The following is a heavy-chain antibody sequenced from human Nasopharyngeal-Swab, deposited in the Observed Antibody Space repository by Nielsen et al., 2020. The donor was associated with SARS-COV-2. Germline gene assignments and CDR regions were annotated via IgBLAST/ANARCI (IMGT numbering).Heavy chain of an antibody. CDR3: ARDQVPHVLLYFGHMDV. V-gene: IGHV3-7*01. D-gene: IGHD3-9*01. CDR2: IKQDGSVT. Sequence: VRQMPGKGLEWVANIKQDGSVTYYVDSVKGRFTISRDNAENSLYLQMSSLRAEDTAVYYCARDQVPHVLLYFGHMDVWGQGTTVTVSS. J-gene: IGHJ6*02.